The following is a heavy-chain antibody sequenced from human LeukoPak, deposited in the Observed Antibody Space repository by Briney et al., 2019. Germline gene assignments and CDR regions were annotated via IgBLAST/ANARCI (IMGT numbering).Heavy chain of an antibody. CDR3: ARGLAGVS. J-gene: IGHJ4*02. CDR1: GFTFTNYA. CDR2: ITGSDGSS. D-gene: IGHD1-14*01. V-gene: IGHV3-23*01. Sequence: QSGGSLRLSCVASGFTFTNYAMSLVRQAPGKGLNWVSAITGSDGSSYYADSVKGRFTISRDNAKNSLYLHMNSLRAEATAVYYCARGLAGVSWGQGTLVTVS.